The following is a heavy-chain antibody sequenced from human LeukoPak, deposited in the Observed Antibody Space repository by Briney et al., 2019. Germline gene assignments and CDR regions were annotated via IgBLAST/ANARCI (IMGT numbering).Heavy chain of an antibody. V-gene: IGHV3-64*01. Sequence: PGGSLRLSCAASGFTFSSYAMHWVRQAPGKGLEYVSAISSNGGSTYYANSVKGRFTISRDNAKNSLYLQMNSLRAEDTAVYYCARQIMVRDINWFDPWGQGTLVTVSS. CDR2: ISSNGGST. D-gene: IGHD3-10*01. CDR3: ARQIMVRDINWFDP. CDR1: GFTFSSYA. J-gene: IGHJ5*02.